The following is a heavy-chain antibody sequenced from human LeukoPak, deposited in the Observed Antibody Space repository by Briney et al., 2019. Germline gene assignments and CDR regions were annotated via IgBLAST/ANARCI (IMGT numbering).Heavy chain of an antibody. D-gene: IGHD5-18*01. CDR1: GDSISLFY. V-gene: IGHV4-59*01. Sequence: SETLSLTCIVSGDSISLFYWSWIRQPPGKGLEWIGYIHYSGRTNYNPSLKSRVTMSLDTSKNHFSLKLRSVTAANTAVYYCARVSPDTATDYGWFDPWGQGSLVTVPS. J-gene: IGHJ5*02. CDR3: ARVSPDTATDYGWFDP. CDR2: IHYSGRT.